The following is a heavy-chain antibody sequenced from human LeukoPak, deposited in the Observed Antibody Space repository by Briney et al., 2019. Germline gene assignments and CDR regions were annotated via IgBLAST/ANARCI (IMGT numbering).Heavy chain of an antibody. J-gene: IGHJ3*02. V-gene: IGHV3-23*01. Sequence: GGSLRLSCAASGFTFSSYAMTWVRQAPGKGLEWVSAISGSGDRYADSVKGRFTISRDNSKNTLYLQMNSLRAEDTAVYYCAKDRIGVLPDAFDIWGQGTMVTVSS. CDR3: AKDRIGVLPDAFDI. CDR2: ISGSGDR. CDR1: GFTFSSYA. D-gene: IGHD3-3*01.